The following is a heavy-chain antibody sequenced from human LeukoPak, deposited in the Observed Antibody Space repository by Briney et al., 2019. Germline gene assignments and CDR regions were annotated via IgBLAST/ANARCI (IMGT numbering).Heavy chain of an antibody. V-gene: IGHV3-33*01. D-gene: IGHD3-3*01. Sequence: PGGSLRLSCAASGFTFSSYGMHWVRQAPGKGLEWVAVIWYDGSNKYYADSVKGRFTISRDNSKNTLYLQMNSLRAKDTAVYYCARGYDFWSGYYTGIDYWGQGTLVTVSS. CDR3: ARGYDFWSGYYTGIDY. CDR1: GFTFSSYG. J-gene: IGHJ4*02. CDR2: IWYDGSNK.